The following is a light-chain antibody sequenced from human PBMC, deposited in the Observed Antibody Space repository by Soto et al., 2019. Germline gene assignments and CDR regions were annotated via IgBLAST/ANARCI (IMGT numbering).Light chain of an antibody. CDR3: QLYYSYPLT. CDR2: AAS. V-gene: IGKV1-8*01. CDR1: PGISSY. Sequence: AIRMTQSPSSFSASTGDRVPITCRASPGISSYLAWYQQKPGKAPKLLISAASPLQSGVPSRFCGSGSGTDFTLTISCLQSEDFATYYCQLYYSYPLTFGGGTKVEIK. J-gene: IGKJ4*01.